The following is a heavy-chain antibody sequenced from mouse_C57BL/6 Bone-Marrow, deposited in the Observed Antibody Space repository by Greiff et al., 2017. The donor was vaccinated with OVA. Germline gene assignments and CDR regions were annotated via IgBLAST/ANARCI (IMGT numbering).Heavy chain of an antibody. Sequence: QVQLKQSGAELMKPGASVKLSCKATGYTFTGYWIEWVKQRPGHGLEWIGEILPGSGSTNYNEKFKGKATFTADTSSNTAYMQLSSLTTEDSAIYYCAKPDYYGSSYGFYYYAMDYWGQGTSVTVSS. V-gene: IGHV1-9*01. CDR3: AKPDYYGSSYGFYYYAMDY. D-gene: IGHD1-1*01. CDR2: ILPGSGST. CDR1: GYTFTGYW. J-gene: IGHJ4*01.